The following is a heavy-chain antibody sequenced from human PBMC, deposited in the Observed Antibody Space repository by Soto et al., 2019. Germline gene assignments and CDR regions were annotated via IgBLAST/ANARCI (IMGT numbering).Heavy chain of an antibody. D-gene: IGHD3-10*01. J-gene: IGHJ3*02. V-gene: IGHV3-33*08. CDR2: KWYDGINK. CDR1: GFTFSSYA. CDR3: ARDGLTMVRGVIITEFGAFDI. Sequence: GGSLRLSCAASGFTFSSYAMNWVRQAPGKGLEWVAVKWYDGINKYYADSVKGRFTISRDNSKNTLYLQMNSLRAEDTAVYYCARDGLTMVRGVIITEFGAFDIWGQGTMVTVSS.